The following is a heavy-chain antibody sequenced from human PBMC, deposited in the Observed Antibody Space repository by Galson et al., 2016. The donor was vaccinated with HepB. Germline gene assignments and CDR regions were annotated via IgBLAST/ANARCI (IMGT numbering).Heavy chain of an antibody. J-gene: IGHJ6*03. Sequence: SLRLSCAASGFTVRTNYMNWVRQAPGTGLEWVSVIYSGGSTYFAESVKGRFTISRDNSKNTLYLQMSSLRAEDTATYYCVRGGHNSGRNPFYYYYMDVWGKGTTVIVSS. CDR1: GFTVRTNY. D-gene: IGHD3-22*01. CDR2: IYSGGST. V-gene: IGHV3-53*01. CDR3: VRGGHNSGRNPFYYYYMDV.